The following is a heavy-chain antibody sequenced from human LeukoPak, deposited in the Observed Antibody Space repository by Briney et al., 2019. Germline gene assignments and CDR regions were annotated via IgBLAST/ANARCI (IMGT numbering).Heavy chain of an antibody. Sequence: SVKVSCKASGYTFTRFYMHWVRQAPGQGLEWMGIINPSGGSTSYTQKFQGRATMTRDTSTTTVYMELSSLRSEDTAVYYCARASDSSGYYAPQHYYDYWGQGTPVTVSS. CDR3: ARASDSSGYYAPQHYYDY. CDR2: INPSGGST. J-gene: IGHJ4*02. V-gene: IGHV1-46*03. CDR1: GYTFTRFY. D-gene: IGHD3-22*01.